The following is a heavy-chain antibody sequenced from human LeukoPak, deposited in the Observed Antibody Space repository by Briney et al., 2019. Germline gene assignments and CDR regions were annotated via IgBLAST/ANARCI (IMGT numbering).Heavy chain of an antibody. Sequence: ASVKVSCKASGYTFTGYYMHWVRQAPGQGLEWMGWINPNSGGTNYAQKFQGRVTMTRDTSISTAYMELSRLRSDDTAVYYCARANYYDSSGYYYREGDENYFDYWGQGTLVTVSS. CDR3: ARANYYDSSGYYYREGDENYFDY. CDR2: INPNSGGT. CDR1: GYTFTGYY. J-gene: IGHJ4*02. D-gene: IGHD3-22*01. V-gene: IGHV1-2*02.